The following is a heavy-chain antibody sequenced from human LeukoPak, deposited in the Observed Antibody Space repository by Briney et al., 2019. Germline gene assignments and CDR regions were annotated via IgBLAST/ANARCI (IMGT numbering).Heavy chain of an antibody. CDR1: GGTXSSYA. D-gene: IGHD4-23*01. Sequence: SVKVSCKASGGTXSSYAISWVRQAPGQGLEWMGGRIPIFGTANYAQKYQGRVTITADESTSTAYIELSSLRSEDTAVYYCARETDYGGNSALSFDYWGQGALVTVSS. V-gene: IGHV1-69*13. CDR2: RIPIFGTA. CDR3: ARETDYGGNSALSFDY. J-gene: IGHJ4*02.